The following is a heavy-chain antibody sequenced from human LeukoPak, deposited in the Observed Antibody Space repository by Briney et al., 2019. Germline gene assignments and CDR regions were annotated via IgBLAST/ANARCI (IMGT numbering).Heavy chain of an antibody. CDR2: IYPGDSDT. CDR3: ARRDGYCSGGSCYLFDY. V-gene: IGHV5-51*01. J-gene: IGHJ4*02. CDR1: GYSFTSYW. Sequence: GESLKISCKGSGYSFTSYWIGWVRQMLGKGLEWMGIIYPGDSDTRYSPSFQGQVTISADKSISTAYLQWSSLKASDTAMYYCARRDGYCSGGSCYLFDYWGQGTLVTVSS. D-gene: IGHD2-15*01.